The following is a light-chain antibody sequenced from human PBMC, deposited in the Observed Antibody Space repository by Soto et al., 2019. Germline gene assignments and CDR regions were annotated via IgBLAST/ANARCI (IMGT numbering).Light chain of an antibody. CDR1: SSDVGGYNY. CDR3: SSYTSSITHVV. CDR2: DVS. V-gene: IGLV2-14*01. J-gene: IGLJ2*01. Sequence: QSALTQPASVSGSPGQSITISCTGTSSDVGGYNYVSWYQQYPGKAPKLMIYDVSNRPSGVSNRFSGSKSGNTASLTISGLQAEDEADYYCSSYTSSITHVVFGGGTKLTVL.